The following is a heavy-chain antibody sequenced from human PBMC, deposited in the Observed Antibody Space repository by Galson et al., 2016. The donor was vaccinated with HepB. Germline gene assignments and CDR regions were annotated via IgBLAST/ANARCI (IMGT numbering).Heavy chain of an antibody. J-gene: IGHJ4*02. D-gene: IGHD1-14*01. V-gene: IGHV3-23*01. Sequence: SLRLSCAASGFSSSNYAMSWVRQAPGKGLEWVSSISGTGGRTYYADSAKGRFTISRDNSKNTLYLRRSSLRVEDTAVYYCVKGAAGTPTYYFASWGQGTLVTVSS. CDR2: ISGTGGRT. CDR1: GFSSSNYA. CDR3: VKGAAGTPTYYFAS.